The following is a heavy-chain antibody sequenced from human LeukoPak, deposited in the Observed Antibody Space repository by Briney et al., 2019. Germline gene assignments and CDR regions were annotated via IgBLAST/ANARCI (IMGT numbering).Heavy chain of an antibody. J-gene: IGHJ4*02. D-gene: IGHD6-13*01. CDR3: ATFNAAQVFDY. CDR1: GFTVSRTY. Sequence: PGGSLRLSCAASGFTVSRTYMSWVRQAPGKGLEWVSIVHTGGTTYYADSVQGRFTISRDNSKNTLYLQMNSLRAEDTAMYYCATFNAAQVFDYWGQGTLVTVSS. CDR2: VHTGGTT. V-gene: IGHV3-53*01.